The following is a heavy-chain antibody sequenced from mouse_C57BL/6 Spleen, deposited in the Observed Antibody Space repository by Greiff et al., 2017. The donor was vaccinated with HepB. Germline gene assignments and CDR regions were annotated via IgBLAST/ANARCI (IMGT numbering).Heavy chain of an antibody. D-gene: IGHD1-1*01. J-gene: IGHJ4*01. Sequence: EVQLQQSGAELVKPGASVKLSCTASGFNIKDYYMHWVKQRTEQGLEWIGRIDPEDGETKYAPKFQGKATITADTSSNTAYLQLSSLTSEDTAVYYCAGIRITTVVAPYYAMDYWGQGTSVTVSS. CDR1: GFNIKDYY. CDR2: IDPEDGET. V-gene: IGHV14-2*01. CDR3: AGIRITTVVAPYYAMDY.